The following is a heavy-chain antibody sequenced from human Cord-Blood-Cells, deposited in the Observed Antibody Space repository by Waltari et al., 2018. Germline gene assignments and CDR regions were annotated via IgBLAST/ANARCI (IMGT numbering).Heavy chain of an antibody. CDR3: ARVRGYWSSTGYSDAFDI. CDR1: GYTFTGYY. Sequence: QVQLVQSGAEVKKPGASVKVSCKASGYTFTGYYMHWVRQAPGQGLEWMGRINPNSGGTNYAQKFQGRVAMTRDTSISTAYMELSRLRYDDTGVYYCARVRGYWSSTGYSDAFDIWGQGTMVTVSS. D-gene: IGHD2-2*01. V-gene: IGHV1-2*05. CDR2: INPNSGGT. J-gene: IGHJ3*02.